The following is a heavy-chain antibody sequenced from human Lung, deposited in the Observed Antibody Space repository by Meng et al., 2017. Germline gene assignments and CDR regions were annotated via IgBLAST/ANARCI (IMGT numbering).Heavy chain of an antibody. CDR3: ASPLGRGHDAFDI. CDR2: ISYSGNT. D-gene: IGHD3-16*01. Sequence: QVQLQESGPGLVKPSQTLALTCTVSGGSISRGDYYWSWIRQSPGKGLEWIGYISYSGNTYYNPSLKSRITISVDTSKNQFSLKLSSVTAADTAVCYCASPLGRGHDAFDIWGQGTMVTVSS. J-gene: IGHJ3*02. CDR1: GGSISRGDYY. V-gene: IGHV4-30-4*01.